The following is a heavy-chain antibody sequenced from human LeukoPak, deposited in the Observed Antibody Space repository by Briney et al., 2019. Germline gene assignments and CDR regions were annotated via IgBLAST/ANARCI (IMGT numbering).Heavy chain of an antibody. J-gene: IGHJ4*02. CDR1: GGTFSSYA. V-gene: IGHV1-69*04. Sequence: SVKVSCKASGGTFSSYAISWVRQAPGQGLEWMGRIIPILGIANYAQKFQGRVTITADKSTSTAYMELSSLRAEDTAVYYCARVSVGRYYFDNWGQGTPVTVS. CDR2: IIPILGIA. CDR3: ARVSVGRYYFDN. D-gene: IGHD3-3*02.